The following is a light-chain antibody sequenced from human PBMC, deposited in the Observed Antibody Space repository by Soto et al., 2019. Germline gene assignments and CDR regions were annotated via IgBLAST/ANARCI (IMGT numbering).Light chain of an antibody. V-gene: IGLV1-44*01. J-gene: IGLJ2*01. Sequence: QSVLTQPPSASGTPGQRVTISCSGSRFNIGRNTVNWYQQLPGSAPKLLIYSNNQRPSGVPDRFSGSRSGTSASLAISGLQSEDEADYYCAAWDDSLNGVVVGGGTKLTVL. CDR2: SNN. CDR1: RFNIGRNT. CDR3: AAWDDSLNGVV.